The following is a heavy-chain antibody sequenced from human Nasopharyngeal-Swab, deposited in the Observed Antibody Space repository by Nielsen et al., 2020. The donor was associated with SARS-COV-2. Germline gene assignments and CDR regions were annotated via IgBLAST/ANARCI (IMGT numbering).Heavy chain of an antibody. CDR2: ISPSGQTT. CDR3: ASRGPEGWPTDY. V-gene: IGHV3-23*01. CDR1: GFTFSTYA. J-gene: IGHJ4*02. Sequence: GGSLRLSCAASGFTFSTYAMSWVRQAPGKGLEWVSSISPSGQTTYYADSVKGRFSISRDNSKNTLYLRMTSLRAEDTAVYFCASRGPEGWPTDYWGQGVLVTVSS. D-gene: IGHD6-19*01.